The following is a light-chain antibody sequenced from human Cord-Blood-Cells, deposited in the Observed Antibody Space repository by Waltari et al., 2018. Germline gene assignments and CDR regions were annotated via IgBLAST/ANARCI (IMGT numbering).Light chain of an antibody. V-gene: IGKV1-39*01. CDR3: QQSYSTPMYT. Sequence: DIQMTQSPSSLSASVGDRVTITCRASQSISSYLNWYQQKPGKAPKLLIYAAYSLQSGVPSRFSGSGSGTDFTLTISSLQPEDFATYYGQQSYSTPMYTFGQGTKLEIK. CDR2: AAY. J-gene: IGKJ2*01. CDR1: QSISSY.